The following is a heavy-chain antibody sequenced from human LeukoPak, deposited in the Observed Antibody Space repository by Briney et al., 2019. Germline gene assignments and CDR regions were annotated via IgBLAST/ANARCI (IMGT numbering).Heavy chain of an antibody. CDR3: AASSQLGSYNWFDP. V-gene: IGHV4-34*01. D-gene: IGHD1-1*01. J-gene: IGHJ5*02. CDR2: IDQSRST. CDR1: GASFSDHY. Sequence: SETLSLTCAVYGASFSDHYWTWIRQPPGKGLEWIGEIDQSRSTKCNPSLKGRVTISLDTSKNQFSLDLTTVTAADTAVYYCAASSQLGSYNWFDPWGQGTPVTVSS.